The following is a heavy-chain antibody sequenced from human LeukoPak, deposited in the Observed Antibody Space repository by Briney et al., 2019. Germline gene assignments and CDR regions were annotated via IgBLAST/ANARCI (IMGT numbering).Heavy chain of an antibody. V-gene: IGHV3-48*03. CDR2: ISSSGSTI. CDR1: GFTFSSYA. Sequence: GGSLRLSCAASGFTFSSYAMSWARQAPGKGLEWVSYISSSGSTIYYADSVKGRFTISRDNAKNSLYLQMNSLRAEDTAVYYCARRLRRNYFDYWGQGTLVTVSS. CDR3: ARRLRRNYFDY. D-gene: IGHD4-17*01. J-gene: IGHJ4*02.